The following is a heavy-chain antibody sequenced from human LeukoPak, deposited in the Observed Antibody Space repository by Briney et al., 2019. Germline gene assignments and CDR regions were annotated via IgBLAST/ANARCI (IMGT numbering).Heavy chain of an antibody. D-gene: IGHD3-22*01. V-gene: IGHV3-23*01. CDR1: GFTFSSYA. J-gene: IGHJ4*02. CDR2: ISGGGGST. CDR3: AKVGKSTMTRPTIFDY. Sequence: PGGSLRLSCAASGFTFSSYAMSWVRQAPGKGLEWVSAISGGGGSTYYADSVKGRFTTSRDNSKNTLYLQMNSLRVEDTAVYYCAKVGKSTMTRPTIFDYWGQGTLVTVSS.